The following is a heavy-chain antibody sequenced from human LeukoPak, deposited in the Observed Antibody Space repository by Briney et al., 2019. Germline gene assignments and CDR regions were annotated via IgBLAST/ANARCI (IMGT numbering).Heavy chain of an antibody. CDR2: ISSSGSSI. CDR3: ANGQWLGEGYFQH. Sequence: GGSLRLSCAASGFTFSSHEMNWVRQAPGKGLEWVSYISSSGSSIYYADSVKGRFTISRDNAKNSLYLQMNTLRAEDTAVYYCANGQWLGEGYFQHWGQGTLVTVSS. J-gene: IGHJ1*01. V-gene: IGHV3-48*03. CDR1: GFTFSSHE. D-gene: IGHD6-19*01.